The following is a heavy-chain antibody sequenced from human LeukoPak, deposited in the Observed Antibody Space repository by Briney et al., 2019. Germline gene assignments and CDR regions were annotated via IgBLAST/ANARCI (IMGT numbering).Heavy chain of an antibody. CDR2: INHSGST. V-gene: IGHV4-34*01. Sequence: PSETLSLTCAVYGGSFSGYYWSWIRQPPGKGLEWIGEINHSGSTNYNPSLKSRVTISVDTSKNQFSLKLSSVTAADTAVYYCARGGPLVVTPIRYYYYYMDVWGKGTTVTVSS. CDR1: GGSFSGYY. J-gene: IGHJ6*03. CDR3: ARGGPLVVTPIRYYYYYMDV. D-gene: IGHD4-23*01.